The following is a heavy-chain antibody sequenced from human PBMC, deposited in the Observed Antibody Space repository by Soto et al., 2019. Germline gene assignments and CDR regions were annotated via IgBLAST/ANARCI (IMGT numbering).Heavy chain of an antibody. CDR3: ARDTAMALPDA. V-gene: IGHV1-18*01. CDR1: GYTFTSYA. CDR2: ISAYNGNT. D-gene: IGHD5-18*01. J-gene: IGHJ4*02. Sequence: QVQLVQSGAEVKKPGASVKVSCKASGYTFTSYAISWVRQAPGQGLEWMGWISAYNGNTKYAQKLQGKVTLTTDTSTSTAYMELRSLRSDDAAVYYCARDTAMALPDAWGQGTLVTVSS.